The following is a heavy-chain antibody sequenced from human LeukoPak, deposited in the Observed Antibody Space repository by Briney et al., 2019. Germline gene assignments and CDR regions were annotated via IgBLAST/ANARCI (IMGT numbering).Heavy chain of an antibody. J-gene: IGHJ6*03. CDR2: IYYSGST. V-gene: IGHV4-39*07. CDR1: GGFISSTNYY. D-gene: IGHD1-26*01. CDR3: ARSPAYSGSFLKGYYYYYYMDV. Sequence: PSETLSLTCTVSGGFISSTNYYWGWIRQPPGKGLEWIGSIYYSGSTYYNPSLKSRVTISVDKSKNQFSLKLSSVTAADTAVYYCARSPAYSGSFLKGYYYYYYMDVWGKGTTVTISS.